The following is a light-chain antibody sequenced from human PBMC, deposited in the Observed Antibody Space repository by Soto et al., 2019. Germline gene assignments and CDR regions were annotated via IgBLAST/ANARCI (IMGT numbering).Light chain of an antibody. CDR2: AAS. CDR1: QNISVY. Sequence: EIVLTQSPGTLSLSPGEGATLSCRASQNISVYLAWYRQKPGQAPRLLIYAASNRATGIPARFSGSGSGTDFTLTISSLEPEDFAVYYCQQRSNWRITFGQGTRLEIK. J-gene: IGKJ5*01. CDR3: QQRSNWRIT. V-gene: IGKV3-11*01.